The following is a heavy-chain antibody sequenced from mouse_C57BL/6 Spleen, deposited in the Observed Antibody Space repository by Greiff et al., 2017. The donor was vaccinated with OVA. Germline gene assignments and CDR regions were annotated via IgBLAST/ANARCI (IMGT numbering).Heavy chain of an antibody. CDR1: GFTFSSYT. Sequence: EVKLMESGGGLVKPGGSLKLSCAASGFTFSSYTMSWVRQTPEKRLEWVATISGGGGNTYYPDSVKGRFTISRDNAKNTLYLQMSSLRSEDTALYYCAKGGGKGYFDYWGQGTTLTVSS. CDR2: ISGGGGNT. V-gene: IGHV5-9*01. CDR3: AKGGGKGYFDY. D-gene: IGHD1-1*01. J-gene: IGHJ2*01.